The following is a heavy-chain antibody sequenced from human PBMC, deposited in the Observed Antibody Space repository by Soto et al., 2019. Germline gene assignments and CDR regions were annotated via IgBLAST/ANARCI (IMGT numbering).Heavy chain of an antibody. Sequence: PGGSLRLSCAASGFTFSSYGMHWVRQAPGKGLEWVAVIWYDGSNKYYADSVKGRFTISRDNSKNTLYLQMNSLRAEDTAVYYCAMGKDGPTSYYYYGMDVWGQGTTVTVSS. CDR1: GFTFSSYG. CDR2: IWYDGSNK. V-gene: IGHV3-33*01. D-gene: IGHD7-27*01. J-gene: IGHJ6*02. CDR3: AMGKDGPTSYYYYGMDV.